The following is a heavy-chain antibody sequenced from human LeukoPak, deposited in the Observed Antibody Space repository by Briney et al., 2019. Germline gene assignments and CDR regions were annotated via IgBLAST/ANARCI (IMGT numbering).Heavy chain of an antibody. V-gene: IGHV3-74*01. CDR1: GFTFSSYW. J-gene: IGHJ3*02. CDR2: INSDGSTT. CDR3: AVKWTYDGFDI. D-gene: IGHD1-26*01. Sequence: GGSLRLSCAASGFTFSSYWMHWVRQAPRKGLVWVSRINSDGSTTTYADSMKGRFTISRDNAKNTLYLQMNSLRAEDTAVYYCAVKWTYDGFDIWGQGTMVTVSS.